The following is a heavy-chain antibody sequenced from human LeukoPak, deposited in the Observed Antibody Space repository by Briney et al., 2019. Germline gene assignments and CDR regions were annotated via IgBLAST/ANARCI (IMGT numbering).Heavy chain of an antibody. Sequence: GGSLRLSCAASGFTFSSYSMNWVRQAPGKGLEWVSSISSSSSYTYYADSVKGRFTISRDNAKNSLYLQMNSLRAEDTAVYYCAVARAAPILFDYWGQGTLVTVSS. CDR2: ISSSSSYT. CDR3: AVARAAPILFDY. J-gene: IGHJ4*02. D-gene: IGHD2-15*01. V-gene: IGHV3-21*01. CDR1: GFTFSSYS.